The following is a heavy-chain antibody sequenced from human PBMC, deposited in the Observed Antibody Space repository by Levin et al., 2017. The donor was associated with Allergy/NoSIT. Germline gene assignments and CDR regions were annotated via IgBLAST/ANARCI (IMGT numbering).Heavy chain of an antibody. J-gene: IGHJ6*02. CDR2: INPSGGST. Sequence: ASVKVSCKASGYTFTSYYMHWVRQAPGQGLEWMGIINPSGGSTSYAQKFQGRVTMTRDTSTSTVYMELSSLRSEDTAVYYCARDKVVVVPAATDLYGYYYYYGMDVWGQGTTVTVSS. CDR1: GYTFTSYY. CDR3: ARDKVVVVPAATDLYGYYYYYGMDV. D-gene: IGHD2-2*01. V-gene: IGHV1-46*01.